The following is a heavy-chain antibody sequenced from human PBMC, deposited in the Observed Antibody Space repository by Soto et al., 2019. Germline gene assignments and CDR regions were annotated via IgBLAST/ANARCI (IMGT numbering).Heavy chain of an antibody. CDR2: ISAYNGNT. J-gene: IGHJ5*02. V-gene: IGHV1-18*01. D-gene: IGHD6-13*01. Sequence: ASVKVSCKASGYTFTSYGISWVRQAPGQGLEWMGWISAYNGNTNYAQKLQGRDTMTTDTSTSTAYMELRSLRSDDTALYYSAXXXXAXAGRNWFXPWXXGXXVT. CDR1: GYTFTSYG. CDR3: AXXXXAXAGRNWFXP.